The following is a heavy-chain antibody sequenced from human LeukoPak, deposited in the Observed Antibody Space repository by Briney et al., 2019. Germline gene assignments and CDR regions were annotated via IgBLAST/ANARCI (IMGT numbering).Heavy chain of an antibody. CDR3: ARDFRGYGYNWFDP. J-gene: IGHJ5*02. D-gene: IGHD5-18*01. Sequence: KPSETLSLTCTVSGGSISSGSYYWSWIRQPPGKGLEWIGYIYYSGSTNYNPSLKSRVTISVDTSKNQFSLKLSSVTAADTAVYYRARDFRGYGYNWFDPWGQGTPVTVSS. CDR1: GGSISSGSYY. CDR2: IYYSGST. V-gene: IGHV4-61*01.